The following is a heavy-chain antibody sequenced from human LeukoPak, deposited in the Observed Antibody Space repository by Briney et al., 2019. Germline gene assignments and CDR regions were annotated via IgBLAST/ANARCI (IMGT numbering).Heavy chain of an antibody. J-gene: IGHJ4*02. D-gene: IGHD6-13*01. CDR1: GGSFSSYF. Sequence: PSETLSLTCSVSGGSFSSYFWSWVRQPAGRGLEWIGRIYPSGNTNYNPSLKSRVTISVDTSKNQFSLKLSSVTAADTAVYYCARLRSSWPRGLFDYWGQGTLVTVSS. CDR2: IYPSGNT. CDR3: ARLRSSWPRGLFDY. V-gene: IGHV4-4*07.